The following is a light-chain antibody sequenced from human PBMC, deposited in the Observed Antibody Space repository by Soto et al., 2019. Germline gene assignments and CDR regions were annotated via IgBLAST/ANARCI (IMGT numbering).Light chain of an antibody. V-gene: IGKV3-20*01. J-gene: IGKJ1*01. Sequence: DIVLTQSPSTLSLSPGERATLSCSASRSVSSNYLAWYQQKPGQAPRLLIYGASSRATGIPDRFSGRGSGTDFTRTVSRLESEDFVVYYCHQYGSSPGTFGQGTTVEIK. CDR1: RSVSSNY. CDR3: HQYGSSPGT. CDR2: GAS.